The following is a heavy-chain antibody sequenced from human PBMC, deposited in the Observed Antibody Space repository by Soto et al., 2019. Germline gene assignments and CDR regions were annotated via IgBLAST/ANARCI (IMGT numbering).Heavy chain of an antibody. D-gene: IGHD3-3*01. Sequence: SETLSLTCTVSGGSISSSSYYWGWIRQPPGKGLEWIGSIYYSGSTYYNPSLKSRVTISVDTSKNQFSLKLSSVTAADTAVYYCARQTTSMYYDFWSGYSDYWGQGTLVTVSS. V-gene: IGHV4-39*01. J-gene: IGHJ4*02. CDR1: GGSISSSSYY. CDR2: IYYSGST. CDR3: ARQTTSMYYDFWSGYSDY.